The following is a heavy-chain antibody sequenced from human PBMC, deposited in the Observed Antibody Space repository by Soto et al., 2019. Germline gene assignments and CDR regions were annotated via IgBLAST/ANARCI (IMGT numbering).Heavy chain of an antibody. CDR1: GYTFTSYY. CDR3: ARVPVSYDSSDFGDAFDI. Sequence: SGKVSCKASGYTFTSYYMHWVRQAPGQGLEWMGIINPSGGSTSYAQKFQGRVTMTRDTSTSTVYMELSSLRSEDTAVYYCARVPVSYDSSDFGDAFDIWGQGTMVTVSS. V-gene: IGHV1-46*01. D-gene: IGHD3-22*01. J-gene: IGHJ3*02. CDR2: INPSGGST.